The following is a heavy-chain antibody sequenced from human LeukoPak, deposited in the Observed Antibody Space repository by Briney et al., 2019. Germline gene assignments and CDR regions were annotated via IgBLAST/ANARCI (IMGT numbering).Heavy chain of an antibody. CDR1: GGSFSGYY. Sequence: SETLSLTCAVYGGSFSGYYRSWIRQPPGKGLEWIGEINHSGSTNYNPSLKSRVTISVDTSKNQFSLKLSSVTAADTAVYYCASRDGYNRQKDYWGQGTLVTVSS. D-gene: IGHD5-24*01. V-gene: IGHV4-34*01. CDR3: ASRDGYNRQKDY. CDR2: INHSGST. J-gene: IGHJ4*02.